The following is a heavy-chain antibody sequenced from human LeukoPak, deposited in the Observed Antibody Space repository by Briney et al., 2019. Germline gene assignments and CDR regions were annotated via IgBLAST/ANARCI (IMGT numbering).Heavy chain of an antibody. D-gene: IGHD3-16*01. CDR3: AKDWGTSSLYLVN. Sequence: GGSLRLSCAAPGFTFSSSGMHWVRQAPGKGLEWVAFIRYDGNNKKCADSVKGRFTISRDNSKNTLYLQMNSLGADDTAVYYCAKDWGTSSLYLVNWGQGTLVTVSS. J-gene: IGHJ4*02. V-gene: IGHV3-30*02. CDR2: IRYDGNNK. CDR1: GFTFSSSG.